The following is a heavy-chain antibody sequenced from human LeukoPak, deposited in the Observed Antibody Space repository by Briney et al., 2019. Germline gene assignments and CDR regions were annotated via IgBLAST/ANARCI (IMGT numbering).Heavy chain of an antibody. J-gene: IGHJ4*02. Sequence: SETLSLTCTVSGGSIGGYYWSWIRQPPGKGLEWIAYIHYSGSTNYNPPLKSRLTISVDTSKNQLSLKLNSVTDADTAVYYCARHGQNDGYPLDYWGQGTLVSVSS. V-gene: IGHV4-59*08. CDR3: ARHGQNDGYPLDY. D-gene: IGHD5-24*01. CDR2: IHYSGST. CDR1: GGSIGGYY.